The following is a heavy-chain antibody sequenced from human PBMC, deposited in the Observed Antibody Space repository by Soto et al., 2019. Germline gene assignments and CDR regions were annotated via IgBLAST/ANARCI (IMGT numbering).Heavy chain of an antibody. CDR1: GTSISSYY. D-gene: IGHD3-16*01. CDR2: IHYSGTT. V-gene: IGHV4-59*01. Sequence: SETLSLTCTVSGTSISSYYWSWIRQPPGKGLEWIANIHYSGTTNYNPSLKSRVTISVDTSKNQFSLKLSSVTPADTAVYYCARGGSWFDPWGQGTLVTVSS. J-gene: IGHJ5*02. CDR3: ARGGSWFDP.